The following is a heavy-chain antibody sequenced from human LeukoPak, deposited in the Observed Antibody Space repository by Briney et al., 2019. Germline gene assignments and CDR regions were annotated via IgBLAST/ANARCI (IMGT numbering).Heavy chain of an antibody. D-gene: IGHD1-26*01. V-gene: IGHV4-59*12. Sequence: SETLSLTCTVSGGSISSYYWSWIRQPPGKGLEWIGYIYYSGSTNYNPSLKSRVTISVDTSKNQFSLKLSSVTAADTAVYYCARVVGSYFIDYWGQGTLVTVSS. CDR2: IYYSGST. CDR3: ARVVGSYFIDY. J-gene: IGHJ4*02. CDR1: GGSISSYY.